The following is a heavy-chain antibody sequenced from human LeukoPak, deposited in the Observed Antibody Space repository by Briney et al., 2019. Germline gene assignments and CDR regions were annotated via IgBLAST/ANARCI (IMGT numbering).Heavy chain of an antibody. J-gene: IGHJ6*03. Sequence: SVKVSCKASGGTFSSYAISWVRQAPGQGLEWMGRIIPILGIANYAQKFQGRVTITADESTSAAYMELSSLRSDDTAVYYCARSMENVLSYYMDVWGEGTTVTVSS. CDR3: ARSMENVLSYYMDV. CDR1: GGTFSSYA. D-gene: IGHD2-8*01. CDR2: IIPILGIA. V-gene: IGHV1-69*04.